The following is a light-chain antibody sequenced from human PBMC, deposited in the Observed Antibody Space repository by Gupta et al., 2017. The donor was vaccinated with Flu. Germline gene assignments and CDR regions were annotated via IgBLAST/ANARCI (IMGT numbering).Light chain of an antibody. J-gene: IGKJ1*01. CDR1: QSVLYSSNNKNY. CDR2: WAS. CDR3: QQYYSTPRT. Sequence: SLGGRATINCKSSQSVLYSSNNKNYLAWYQQKPGQPPKLLIYWASTRESGVPDRFSGSGSGTYFTLTISSLQAEDVAVYYCQQYYSTPRTFGQGTKVEIK. V-gene: IGKV4-1*01.